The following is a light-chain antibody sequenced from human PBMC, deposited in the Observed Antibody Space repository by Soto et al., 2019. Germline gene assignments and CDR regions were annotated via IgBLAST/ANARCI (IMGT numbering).Light chain of an antibody. V-gene: IGKV1-33*01. CDR3: QQYDDLPIT. J-gene: IGKJ5*01. CDR2: DVS. CDR1: HDITNF. Sequence: SVGDRVTITCQASHDITNFLNWYQQKPGKAPKLLIYDVSKLETGVPSRFSGSGSGTDFTLTISSLQPEDIATYFCQQYDDLPITFGQGTRLEI.